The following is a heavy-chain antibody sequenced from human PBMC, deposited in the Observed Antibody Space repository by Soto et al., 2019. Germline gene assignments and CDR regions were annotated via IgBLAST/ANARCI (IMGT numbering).Heavy chain of an antibody. CDR1: GFTFSSYA. J-gene: IGHJ4*02. V-gene: IGHV3-23*01. D-gene: IGHD3-3*01. CDR2: ISGSGGST. CDR3: AKASVFGSGYKSN. Sequence: PGGSLRLSCAASGFTFSSYAMSWVRQAPGKGLEWVSAISGSGGSTYYADSVKGRFTISRDNSKNTLYLQMNSLRAEDTAVYYSAKASVFGSGYKSNWGRGTLVTVSS.